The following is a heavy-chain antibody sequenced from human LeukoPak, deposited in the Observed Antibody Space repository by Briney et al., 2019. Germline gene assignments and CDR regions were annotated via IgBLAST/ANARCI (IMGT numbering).Heavy chain of an antibody. Sequence: ASVKVSCKASGYTFTGYYMHWVRQAPGQGLEWMGWINPNSGGTNYAQKFQGRVTMTRDTSISTAYMELSRLRSDDTAVYYCARSASSWLQLPAYFDYWGQGTLVTVSS. CDR1: GYTFTGYY. D-gene: IGHD5-12*01. CDR3: ARSASSWLQLPAYFDY. V-gene: IGHV1-2*02. CDR2: INPNSGGT. J-gene: IGHJ4*02.